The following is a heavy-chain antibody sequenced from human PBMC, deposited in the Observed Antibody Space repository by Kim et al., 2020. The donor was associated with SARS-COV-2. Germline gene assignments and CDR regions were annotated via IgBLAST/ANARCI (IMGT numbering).Heavy chain of an antibody. CDR1: GFTFSNAW. CDR3: TTGGSITIFGVVIMFHACDI. Sequence: GGSLRLSCAASGFTFSNAWMSWVRQAPGKGLEWVGRIKSKTDGGTTDYAAPVKGRFTISRDDSKNTLYLQMNSLKTEDTAVYYCTTGGSITIFGVVIMFHACDIWGQGTMVTVSS. V-gene: IGHV3-15*01. CDR2: IKSKTDGGTT. J-gene: IGHJ3*02. D-gene: IGHD3-3*01.